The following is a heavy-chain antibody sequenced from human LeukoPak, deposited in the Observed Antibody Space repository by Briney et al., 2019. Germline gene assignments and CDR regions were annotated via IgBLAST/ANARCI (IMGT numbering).Heavy chain of an antibody. CDR1: GFTFSSYE. CDR3: AKDIGGSYLGAFDI. J-gene: IGHJ3*02. CDR2: ISSSGSTI. Sequence: PGGSLRLSCAASGFTFSSYEMNWVRQAPGKGLEWVSYISSSGSTIYYADSVKGRFTISRDNAKNSLYLQMNSLRAEDTALYYCAKDIGGSYLGAFDIWGQGTMVTVSS. D-gene: IGHD1-26*01. V-gene: IGHV3-48*03.